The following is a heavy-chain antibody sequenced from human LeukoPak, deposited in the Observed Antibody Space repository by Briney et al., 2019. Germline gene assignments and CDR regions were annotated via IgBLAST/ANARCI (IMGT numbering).Heavy chain of an antibody. D-gene: IGHD5-18*01. CDR2: FYWGDDK. Sequence: SGPTQVIPTQTLTLTCTFSGFSLSTSGVGVGWIRQPPGKGRKWLALFYWGDDKRYSTSLKSRLTITKDTSKNQVVLTMTNMDPVDTAAYYGAHSHVDTAMVTGDDNWFDPWGQGTLVTVSS. J-gene: IGHJ5*02. CDR3: AHSHVDTAMVTGDDNWFDP. CDR1: GFSLSTSGVG. V-gene: IGHV2-5*02.